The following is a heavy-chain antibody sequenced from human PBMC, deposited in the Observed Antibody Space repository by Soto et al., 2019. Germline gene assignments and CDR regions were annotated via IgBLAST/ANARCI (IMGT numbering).Heavy chain of an antibody. CDR3: ARSTLTTRGMSV. CDR1: GGSISRGGYY. D-gene: IGHD4-4*01. J-gene: IGHJ6*03. CDR2: IYYSVST. V-gene: IGHV4-31*03. Sequence: SDTLSLTCTFSGGSISRGGYYWKWIRQHPGKGLEWIGYIYYSVSTYYSPSLKTRVTIAADTSRNQFSLKLSSLTAAYTAVYYCARSTLTTRGMSVWGKGTRVIVS.